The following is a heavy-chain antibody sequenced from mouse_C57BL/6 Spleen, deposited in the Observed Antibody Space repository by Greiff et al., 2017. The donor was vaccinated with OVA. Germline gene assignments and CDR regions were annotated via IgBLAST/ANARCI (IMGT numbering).Heavy chain of an antibody. CDR2: INPSTGGT. V-gene: IGHV1-43*01. D-gene: IGHD2-4*01. Sequence: EVQLQQSGPELVKPGASVKISCKASGYSFTGYYMHWVKQSSEKGLEWIGEINPSTGGTSYNQKFKGKATLTVDKSSSTAYMQLKSLTSEDSAVYYCARKDYDYGRDYYAMDYWGQGTSVTVSS. J-gene: IGHJ4*01. CDR1: GYSFTGYY. CDR3: ARKDYDYGRDYYAMDY.